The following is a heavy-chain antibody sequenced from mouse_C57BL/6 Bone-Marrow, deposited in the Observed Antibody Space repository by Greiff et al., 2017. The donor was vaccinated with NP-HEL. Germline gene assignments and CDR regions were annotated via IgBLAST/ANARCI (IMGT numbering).Heavy chain of an antibody. CDR1: GYTFTSYW. V-gene: IGHV1-50*01. D-gene: IGHD2-10*02. CDR3: ASAVWFGLAY. CDR2: IDPSDSYT. J-gene: IGHJ3*01. Sequence: QVQLQQPGAELVKPGASVKLSCKASGYTFTSYWMQWVKQRPGQGLEWIGEIDPSDSYTNYNQKFKGKATLTVDTSSSTAYMQLSSLTSEDSAVYYCASAVWFGLAYWGQGTLVTVSA.